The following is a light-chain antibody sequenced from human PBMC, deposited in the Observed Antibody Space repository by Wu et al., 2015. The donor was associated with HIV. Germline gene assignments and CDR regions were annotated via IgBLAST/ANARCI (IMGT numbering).Light chain of an antibody. CDR2: TAS. Sequence: DIQMTQSPSSLSASVGDRVTITCRSSQTINTYLNWYQQIPGRAPKLLIYTASNLQSGVPSRFNGSGSGTDFTLTISSLQREDFATYYCQQGYSDRSFGQGTKLEIK. J-gene: IGKJ2*01. V-gene: IGKV1-39*01. CDR3: QQGYSDRS. CDR1: QTINTY.